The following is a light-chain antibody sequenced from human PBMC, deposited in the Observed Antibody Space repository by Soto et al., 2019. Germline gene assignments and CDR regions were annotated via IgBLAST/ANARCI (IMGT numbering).Light chain of an antibody. V-gene: IGLV1-40*01. CDR2: ANS. Sequence: QSVLTQPPSVSGAPGQRVTISCTGISSNIGAGYDVHWYQQLPGTAPKLLIFANSSRPSGVPDRFSASKSGTSASLAITGLQAEDEADYYCQSYDSSLGEVFGGGTKLTVL. CDR3: QSYDSSLGEV. CDR1: SSNIGAGYD. J-gene: IGLJ2*01.